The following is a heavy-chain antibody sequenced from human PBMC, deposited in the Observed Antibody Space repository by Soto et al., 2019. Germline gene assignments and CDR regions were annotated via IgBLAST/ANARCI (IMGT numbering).Heavy chain of an antibody. CDR2: INHSGST. V-gene: IGHV4-34*01. D-gene: IGHD3-22*01. CDR3: ARVSQHTSYDSSGYYVSD. Sequence: SETLSLTCAVYGGSFSGYYWSWIRQPPGKGLEWIGEINHSGSTNYNPSLKSRVTISVDTSKNQFSLKLSSVTAADTAVYYCARVSQHTSYDSSGYYVSDWGQGTLVTVSS. J-gene: IGHJ4*02. CDR1: GGSFSGYY.